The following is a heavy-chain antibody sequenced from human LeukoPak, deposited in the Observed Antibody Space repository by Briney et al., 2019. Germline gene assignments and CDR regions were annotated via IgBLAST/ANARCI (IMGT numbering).Heavy chain of an antibody. Sequence: SVKVSCKASGGTFSSYAISWVRQAPGQGLEWMGRIIPIFGTADYAQKFKGRVTITTDESTSTAYMELSSLRSEGTAVYYCARGYSGYVLDYWGQGTLVTVSS. J-gene: IGHJ4*02. CDR2: IIPIFGTA. D-gene: IGHD5-12*01. CDR3: ARGYSGYVLDY. CDR1: GGTFSSYA. V-gene: IGHV1-69*05.